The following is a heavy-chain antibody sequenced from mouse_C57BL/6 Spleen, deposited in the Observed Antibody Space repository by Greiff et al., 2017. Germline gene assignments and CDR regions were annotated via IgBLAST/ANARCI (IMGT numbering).Heavy chain of an antibody. J-gene: IGHJ2*01. CDR2: IDPSDSYT. CDR3: ARHDGYYCDY. CDR1: GYTFTSYW. V-gene: IGHV1-50*01. Sequence: VQLQQSGAELVKPGASVKLSCKASGYTFTSYWMQWVKQRPGQGLEWIGEIDPSDSYTNYNQKFKGKATLTVDTSSSTAYMQRSSLTSEDSAVYYCARHDGYYCDYWGQGTTLTVSS. D-gene: IGHD2-3*01.